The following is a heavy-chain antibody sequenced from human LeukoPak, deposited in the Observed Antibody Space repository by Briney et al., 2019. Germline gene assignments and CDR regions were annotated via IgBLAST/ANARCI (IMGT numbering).Heavy chain of an antibody. CDR2: TNNEGTSQ. J-gene: IGHJ4*02. CDR3: VRGSGGFDY. CDR1: GFTFSNYW. V-gene: IGHV3-74*01. Sequence: GGSLRLSCAASGFTFSNYWMHWVRQAPGKGLVWVSYTNNEGTSQYYADFVKGRFTISRDNAKNTVDLQMNSLSVEDTAVHYCVRGSGGFDYWGQGSLVTVSS. D-gene: IGHD6-19*01.